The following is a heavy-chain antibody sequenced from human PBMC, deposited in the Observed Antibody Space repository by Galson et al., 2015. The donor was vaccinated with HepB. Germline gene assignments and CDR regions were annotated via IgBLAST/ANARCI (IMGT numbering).Heavy chain of an antibody. CDR2: IIPILGIA. V-gene: IGHV1-69*04. CDR1: GGTFSSYA. D-gene: IGHD3-22*01. J-gene: IGHJ3*02. CDR3: ASTTYYYDSSGYYRSDAFDI. Sequence: SVKVSCKASGGTFSSYAISWVRQAPGQGLEWMGRIIPILGIANYAQKFQGRVTIAADKSTSTAYMELSSLRSEDTAVYYCASTTYYYDSSGYYRSDAFDIWGQGTMVTVSS.